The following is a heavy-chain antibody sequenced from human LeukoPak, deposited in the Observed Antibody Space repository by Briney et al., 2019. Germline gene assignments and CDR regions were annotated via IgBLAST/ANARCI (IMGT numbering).Heavy chain of an antibody. D-gene: IGHD6-13*01. J-gene: IGHJ6*03. CDR3: AKTHGVYDYYYMDV. CDR1: GFTFSSYG. CDR2: IRYDGSNK. Sequence: GGSLRLSCAASGFTFSSYGMHWVRQAPGKGLEWAAFIRYDGSNKYYADSVKGRFTISRDNSKNTLYLQMNSLRAEDTAVYYCAKTHGVYDYYYMDVWGKGTTVTVSS. V-gene: IGHV3-30*02.